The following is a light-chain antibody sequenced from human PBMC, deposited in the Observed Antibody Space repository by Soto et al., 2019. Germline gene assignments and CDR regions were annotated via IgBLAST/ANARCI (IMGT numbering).Light chain of an antibody. CDR2: EVT. CDR3: QSYDSSLSGYV. CDR1: SSDIGGYDH. J-gene: IGLJ1*01. Sequence: QSALTQPPSASGSPGQSVTISCTGTSSDIGGYDHVSWYRQDPGKAPKVMIYEVTKRPSGVPDRFSGSKAGNTASLTVFGLQAEDEANYYCQSYDSSLSGYVFGTGTKLTVL. V-gene: IGLV2-8*01.